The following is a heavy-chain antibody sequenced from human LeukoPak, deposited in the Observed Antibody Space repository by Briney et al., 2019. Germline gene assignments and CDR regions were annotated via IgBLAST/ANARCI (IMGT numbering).Heavy chain of an antibody. J-gene: IGHJ4*02. CDR1: GFTFSSYA. Sequence: GRSLRLSCAASGFTFSSYAMHWVRQAPGKGLEWVAVISYDGSNKYYADSVKGRFTISRDNSKNTLYLQMNSLRAEDTSVYYCARAWSPYDFWSGYPPGYWGQGTLVTVSS. CDR2: ISYDGSNK. CDR3: ARAWSPYDFWSGYPPGY. D-gene: IGHD3-3*01. V-gene: IGHV3-30-3*01.